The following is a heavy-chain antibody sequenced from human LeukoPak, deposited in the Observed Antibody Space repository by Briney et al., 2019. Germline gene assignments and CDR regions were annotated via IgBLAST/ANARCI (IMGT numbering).Heavy chain of an antibody. CDR1: GGTFSSYA. CDR2: IIPIFGTA. Sequence: ASVKVSCKASGGTFSSYAISWVRQAPGQGLEWMGGIIPIFGTANYAQKFQGRVTTTADKSTSTAYMELSSLRSEDTAVYYCARDWFTGFDPWGQGTLVTVSS. CDR3: ARDWFTGFDP. J-gene: IGHJ5*02. D-gene: IGHD3-10*01. V-gene: IGHV1-69*06.